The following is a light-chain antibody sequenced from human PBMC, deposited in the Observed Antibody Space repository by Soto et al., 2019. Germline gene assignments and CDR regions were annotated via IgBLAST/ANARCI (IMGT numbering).Light chain of an antibody. V-gene: IGLV1-40*01. Sequence: QTVVTQPPSVSGAPGQRVTISCTGSSSNIGAGYDVHWYQQLPGTAPKLLIYGNSNRPSGVPDRFSGSKSGTSASLAITGLQAEDESDYYCQSYDSSGSGVVFGGGTKLTVL. J-gene: IGLJ2*01. CDR3: QSYDSSGSGVV. CDR1: SSNIGAGYD. CDR2: GNS.